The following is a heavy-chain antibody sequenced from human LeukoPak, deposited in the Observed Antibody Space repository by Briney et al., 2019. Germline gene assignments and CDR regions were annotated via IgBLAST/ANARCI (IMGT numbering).Heavy chain of an antibody. Sequence: GGSLRLSCAASGFTFSSYAMHWVRQAPGKGLEWVAVISYDGSNKYYADSVKGRFTISRDNSKNTLYLQMNSLRAEDTAEYYCARESDFWNYFDYWGQGTLVTVSS. CDR2: ISYDGSNK. CDR3: ARESDFWNYFDY. CDR1: GFTFSSYA. D-gene: IGHD1-1*01. J-gene: IGHJ4*02. V-gene: IGHV3-30-3*01.